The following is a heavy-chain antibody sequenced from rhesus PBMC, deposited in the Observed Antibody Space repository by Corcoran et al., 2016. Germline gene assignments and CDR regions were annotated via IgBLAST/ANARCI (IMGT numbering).Heavy chain of an antibody. CDR2: VEPVYSKI. D-gene: IGHD6-25*01. Sequence: EVQLLQSGAEVQKPGASVKVSCKVSGYTFTELSMHWVRQAPGKGLEWMEDVEPVYSKIIDAEKCQGRVTMTEDTSTDTAYMELSSLRSADTAVYYWAGNSGSLYDFDYWGQGVLVTVSS. V-gene: IGHV1-156*01. J-gene: IGHJ4*01. CDR1: GYTFTELS. CDR3: AGNSGSLYDFDY.